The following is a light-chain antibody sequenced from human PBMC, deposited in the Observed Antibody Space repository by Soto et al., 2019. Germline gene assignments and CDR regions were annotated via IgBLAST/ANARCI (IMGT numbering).Light chain of an antibody. CDR1: QSISSY. CDR2: AAS. V-gene: IGKV1-39*01. Sequence: DIQMTQSPSSLSASVGDRVTITCRASQSISSYLNWYQQKPGKAPKLLIYAASSLQSGVPPRFSGSTSGAESTLTITGLQPDDLGTYYCQHTTDFTFGQGTKVEIK. J-gene: IGKJ2*01. CDR3: QHTTDFT.